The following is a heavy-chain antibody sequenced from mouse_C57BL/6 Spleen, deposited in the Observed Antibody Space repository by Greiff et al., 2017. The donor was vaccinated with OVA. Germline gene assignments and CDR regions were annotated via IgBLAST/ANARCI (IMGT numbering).Heavy chain of an antibody. D-gene: IGHD3-2*02. CDR1: GYTFTDYE. CDR2: IDPETGGT. CDR3: TGRRTAQATPFAY. J-gene: IGHJ3*01. Sequence: QVQLKESGAELVRPGASVTLSCKASGYTFTDYEMHWVKQTPVHGLEWIGAIDPETGGTAYNQKFKGKAILTADKSSSTAYMELRSLTSEDSAVYYCTGRRTAQATPFAYWGQGTLVTVSA. V-gene: IGHV1-15*01.